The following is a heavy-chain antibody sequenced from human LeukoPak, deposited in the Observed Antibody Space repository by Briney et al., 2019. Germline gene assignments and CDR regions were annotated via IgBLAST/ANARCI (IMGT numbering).Heavy chain of an antibody. CDR2: ICSSGST. D-gene: IGHD3-3*01. V-gene: IGHV4-4*07. CDR1: GGSISSYF. J-gene: IGHJ3*02. Sequence: SETLPLTCSVSGGSISSYFWSWIRQPAGKGLEWIGRICSSGSTNYNASLKSRVTMSVDTSKNQFSLKLSSVTAADTAVYYCARLTYYDFWSGPPLDAFDIWGQGTMVTVSS. CDR3: ARLTYYDFWSGPPLDAFDI.